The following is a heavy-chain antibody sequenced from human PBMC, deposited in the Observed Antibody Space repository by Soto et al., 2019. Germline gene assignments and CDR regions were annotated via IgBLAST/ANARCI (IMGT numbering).Heavy chain of an antibody. CDR3: AAIAEDFDY. D-gene: IGHD6-13*01. Sequence: ASVKVSCKASGYTFTGYYMHWVRQAPGQGLEWMGLIHPNSGGTNYAQKFQGWVTMTRDTSISTAFMERSRLRADDTARYYCAAIAEDFDYWGQGTLVTVSS. V-gene: IGHV1-2*04. CDR1: GYTFTGYY. J-gene: IGHJ4*02. CDR2: IHPNSGGT.